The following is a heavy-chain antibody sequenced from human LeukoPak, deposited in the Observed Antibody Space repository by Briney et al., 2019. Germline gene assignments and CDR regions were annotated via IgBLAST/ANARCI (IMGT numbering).Heavy chain of an antibody. D-gene: IGHD4-11*01. CDR1: GYKFKNYG. J-gene: IGHJ4*02. CDR3: ARDRSNSDF. Sequence: GASVKVSCKTSGYKFKNYGISWVRQAPGQGLEWMGWVRADNGKTDYTRKFQDRVTMTADTSTNTAYMELRSLRSDDTAVYYCARDRSNSDFWGQGTLVTVS. CDR2: VRADNGKT. V-gene: IGHV1-18*01.